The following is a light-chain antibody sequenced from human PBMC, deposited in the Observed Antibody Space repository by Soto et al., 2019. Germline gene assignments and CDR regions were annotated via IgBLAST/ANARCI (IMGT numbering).Light chain of an antibody. CDR1: SSDVGHYDY. Sequence: QSALTQPASVSGSPGQSITISCTGTSSDVGHYDYVSWYQQHPGKVPKLINSEVTTRPSGVSDRFSGSKSGNTASLTISRLQAEDEAHYYCSSYTTAYTQVFGGGTKLTVL. CDR2: EVT. J-gene: IGLJ3*02. CDR3: SSYTTAYTQV. V-gene: IGLV2-14*01.